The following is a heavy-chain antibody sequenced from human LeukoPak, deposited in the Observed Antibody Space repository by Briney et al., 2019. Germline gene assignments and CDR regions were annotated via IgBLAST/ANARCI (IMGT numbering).Heavy chain of an antibody. V-gene: IGHV1-69*13. Sequence: SVKVSCKASGGTFSSYAISWVRQAPGQGLEWMGGIIPIFGTANHAQKFQGRVTITADESTSTAYMELSSLRSEDTAMYYCAKPPGIAADWYFDLWGRGTLVTVSS. D-gene: IGHD6-13*01. J-gene: IGHJ2*01. CDR3: AKPPGIAADWYFDL. CDR2: IIPIFGTA. CDR1: GGTFSSYA.